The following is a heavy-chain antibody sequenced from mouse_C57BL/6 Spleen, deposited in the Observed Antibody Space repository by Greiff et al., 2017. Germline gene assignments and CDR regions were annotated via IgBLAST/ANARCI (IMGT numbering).Heavy chain of an antibody. CDR3: ARQTVVAAYYAMDY. J-gene: IGHJ4*01. D-gene: IGHD1-1*01. V-gene: IGHV1-50*01. Sequence: QVQLQQPGAELVKPGASVKLSCKASGYTFTSYWMQWVKQRPGQGLEWIGEIDPSDSYTNYNQKFKGKATLTVDTSSSTAYMQLSSLTSEDSAVYYCARQTVVAAYYAMDYWGQGTSVTVSS. CDR2: IDPSDSYT. CDR1: GYTFTSYW.